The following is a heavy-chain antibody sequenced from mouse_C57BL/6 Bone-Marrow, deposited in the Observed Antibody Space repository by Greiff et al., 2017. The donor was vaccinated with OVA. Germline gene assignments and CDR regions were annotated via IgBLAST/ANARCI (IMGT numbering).Heavy chain of an antibody. CDR1: GFTFSSYG. J-gene: IGHJ1*03. V-gene: IGHV5-6*01. D-gene: IGHD2-5*01. CDR3: ASPYYSNYEGYFDV. Sequence: EVQGVESGGDLVKPGGSLKLSCAASGFTFSSYGMSWVRQTPDKRLEWVATISSGGSYTYYPDSVKGRFTISRDNAKNTLYLQMSSLKSEDTAMYYCASPYYSNYEGYFDVWGTGTTVTVSS. CDR2: ISSGGSYT.